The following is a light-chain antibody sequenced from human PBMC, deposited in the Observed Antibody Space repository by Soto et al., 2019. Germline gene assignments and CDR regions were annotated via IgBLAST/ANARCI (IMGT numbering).Light chain of an antibody. CDR2: GVF. J-gene: IGKJ2*01. CDR1: QSVRSNY. CDR3: QPYDGSPRT. V-gene: IGKV3-20*01. Sequence: ETVLTQSPGTVSLYPGERATLSCTTSQSVRSNYLAWYQKTAGEAPRLVVYGVFNRASGIPDRFSGSGSGTYFTLTSSGLEHEDSAFYYWQPYDGSPRTFGQGTKLEI.